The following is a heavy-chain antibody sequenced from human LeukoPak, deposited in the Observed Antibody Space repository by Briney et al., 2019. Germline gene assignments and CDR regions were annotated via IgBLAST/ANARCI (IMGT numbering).Heavy chain of an antibody. CDR2: FDPEDGET. V-gene: IGHV1-24*01. CDR1: GYTLTELS. Sequence: GASVKVSCKVSGYTLTELSMHWVRQAPGKGLEWMGGFDPEDGETIYAQKFQGRVTMTEDTSTDTAYMELSSLRSEDTAVYYCGAYDSSGAYYYYGMDVWGQGTTVTVSS. CDR3: GAYDSSGAYYYYGMDV. J-gene: IGHJ6*02. D-gene: IGHD3-22*01.